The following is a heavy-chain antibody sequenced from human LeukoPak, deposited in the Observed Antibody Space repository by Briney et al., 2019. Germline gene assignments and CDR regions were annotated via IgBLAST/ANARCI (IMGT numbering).Heavy chain of an antibody. J-gene: IGHJ5*02. Sequence: PGGSLRLSCAASGFTFSSYWMSWVRQAPGKGLEWVANIKQDGSEKYYVDSVKGRFTISRDNAKNSLYLQMNSLRAEDTAVYYCARDSERLGVGAIYDPWGQGTLVTVSS. CDR3: ARDSERLGVGAIYDP. CDR1: GFTFSSYW. V-gene: IGHV3-7*01. CDR2: IKQDGSEK. D-gene: IGHD1-26*01.